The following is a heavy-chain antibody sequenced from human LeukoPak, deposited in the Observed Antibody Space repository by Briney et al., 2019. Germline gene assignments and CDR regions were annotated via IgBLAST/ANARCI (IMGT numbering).Heavy chain of an antibody. CDR2: ISSSGSTI. Sequence: GGSLRLSCAASGFTFSSYEMNWVRQAPGKGLEWVSYISSSGSTIYYADSVKGRFTISRDNAKNSLYLQMNSLRAEDTAVYYCARAGYGDYVSWFDPWGQGTLVIVSS. CDR3: ARAGYGDYVSWFDP. CDR1: GFTFSSYE. D-gene: IGHD4-17*01. V-gene: IGHV3-48*03. J-gene: IGHJ5*02.